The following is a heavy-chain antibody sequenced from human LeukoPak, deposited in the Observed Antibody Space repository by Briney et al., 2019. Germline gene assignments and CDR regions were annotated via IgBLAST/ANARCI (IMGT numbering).Heavy chain of an antibody. V-gene: IGHV1-69*01. Sequence: SVKVSCKASGGTFSSYAISWVRQAPGQGLEWMGGIIPIFGTANYAQTFQGRVTITADESTSTAYMELSSLRSEDTAVYYCARDLSGYYSLDYWGQGTLVTVSS. D-gene: IGHD3-9*01. CDR2: IIPIFGTA. CDR3: ARDLSGYYSLDY. CDR1: GGTFSSYA. J-gene: IGHJ4*02.